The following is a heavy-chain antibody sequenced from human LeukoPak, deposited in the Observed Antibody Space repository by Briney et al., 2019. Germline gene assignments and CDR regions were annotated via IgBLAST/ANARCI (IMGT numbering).Heavy chain of an antibody. D-gene: IGHD3-22*01. Sequence: ASVKVSCKASGYTFTSYYMHWVRQAPGQGLEWMGIINPSGGSTNYAQKFHGRVTMTRDTSTSTVYMELSSLRSEDTAVYYCARVRKRITMIVVTKAEGWFDPWGQGTLVTVSS. CDR3: ARVRKRITMIVVTKAEGWFDP. V-gene: IGHV1-46*01. J-gene: IGHJ5*02. CDR2: INPSGGST. CDR1: GYTFTSYY.